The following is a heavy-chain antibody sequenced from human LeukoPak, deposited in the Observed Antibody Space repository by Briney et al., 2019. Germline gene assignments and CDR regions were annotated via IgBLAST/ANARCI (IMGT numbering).Heavy chain of an antibody. CDR1: GGSISSYY. D-gene: IGHD2/OR15-2a*01. J-gene: IGHJ3*02. CDR2: IYYSGST. Sequence: PSETLSLTCTVSGGSISSYYWSWIRQPPGKGLEWIGYIYYSGSTNYNPSLKSRVTISVDTSKNQFSLKLSSVTAADTAVYYCARDQYYFSSFDIWGQGTMVTVSS. V-gene: IGHV4-59*01. CDR3: ARDQYYFSSFDI.